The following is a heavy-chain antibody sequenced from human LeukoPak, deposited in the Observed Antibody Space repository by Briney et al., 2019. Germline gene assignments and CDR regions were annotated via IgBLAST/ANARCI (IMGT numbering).Heavy chain of an antibody. J-gene: IGHJ4*02. CDR3: ARAIASYGDSAY. CDR2: ITSTSSAT. V-gene: IGHV3-48*04. Sequence: GGSLRLSCAASGFKFSSFSMGWVRQAPGKGLEGLSYITSTSSATYYADSLQGRFTISRDNAKNSLYLQINSLRADDTAVYYCARAIASYGDSAYWGQGTLVTVSS. D-gene: IGHD5-18*01. CDR1: GFKFSSFS.